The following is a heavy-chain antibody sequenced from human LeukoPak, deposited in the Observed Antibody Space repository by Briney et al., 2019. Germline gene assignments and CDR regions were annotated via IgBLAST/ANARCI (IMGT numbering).Heavy chain of an antibody. CDR2: IYYSGST. V-gene: IGHV4-39*01. CDR1: GGSISSSSYY. CDR3: ARPFVDSSSWPSLFDY. J-gene: IGHJ4*02. D-gene: IGHD6-13*01. Sequence: PSETLSLTCTVSGGSISSSSYYWGWIRQPPGKGLEWIGSIYYSGSTYYNPSLKSRVTISVDTSKNQFSLKLSSVTAADTAVYYCARPFVDSSSWPSLFDYWGQGTLVTVSS.